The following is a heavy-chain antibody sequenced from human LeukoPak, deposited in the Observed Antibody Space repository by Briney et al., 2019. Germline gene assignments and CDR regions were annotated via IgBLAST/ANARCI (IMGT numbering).Heavy chain of an antibody. Sequence: GGSLRLSCAASGFTFSSYGMHWVRQAPGKGLEWVAVISYDGSNKYYADSVKGRFTISRDNSKNTIFLQMDNLRAEDTAVYYCAKDFYDILGRYYHYFDYWGQGTLVTVSS. V-gene: IGHV3-30*18. D-gene: IGHD3-9*01. CDR3: AKDFYDILGRYYHYFDY. CDR1: GFTFSSYG. J-gene: IGHJ4*02. CDR2: ISYDGSNK.